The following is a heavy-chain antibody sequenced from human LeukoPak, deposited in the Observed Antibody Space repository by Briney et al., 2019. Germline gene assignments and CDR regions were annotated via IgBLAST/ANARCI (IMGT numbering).Heavy chain of an antibody. D-gene: IGHD6-13*01. CDR2: MNPNSGNT. Sequence: ASVKVSCKASGYTFTSYDINWVRQATGQGLEWMGWMNPNSGNTGYAQKFQGRVTMTTDTSTSTAYMELRSLRSDDTAVYYCARSDHNSWNAFDIWGQGTMVTVSS. CDR3: ARSDHNSWNAFDI. CDR1: GYTFTSYD. V-gene: IGHV1-8*01. J-gene: IGHJ3*02.